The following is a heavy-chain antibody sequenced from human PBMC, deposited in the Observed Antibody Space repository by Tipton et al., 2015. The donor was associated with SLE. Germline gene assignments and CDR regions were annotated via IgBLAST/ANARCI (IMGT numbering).Heavy chain of an antibody. CDR2: INHSGST. CDR3: ARDRAYSGSYYVFDY. Sequence: TLSLTCAVYGGSFSGYYWSWIRQPPGKGLEWIGEINHSGSTNYNPSLKSRVTISVDTSKNQFSLKLSSVTAADTAVYYCARDRAYSGSYYVFDYWGQGTLVTVSS. D-gene: IGHD1-26*01. J-gene: IGHJ4*02. V-gene: IGHV4-34*01. CDR1: GGSFSGYY.